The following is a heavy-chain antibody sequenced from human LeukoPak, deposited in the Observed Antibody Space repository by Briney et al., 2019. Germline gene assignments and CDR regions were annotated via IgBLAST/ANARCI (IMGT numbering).Heavy chain of an antibody. J-gene: IGHJ4*02. CDR2: TNSDGSVT. Sequence: GGSLRLSCAVSGFTLSGHWMFWVRQVPGKGLEWVSSTNSDGSVTGYTDSVKGRFTVSRDNAKNTLYLQMNSLRAEDTAVYYCARARWYSCDYWGQGTLVIVSS. CDR1: GFTLSGHW. V-gene: IGHV3-74*01. CDR3: ARARWYSCDY. D-gene: IGHD5-24*01.